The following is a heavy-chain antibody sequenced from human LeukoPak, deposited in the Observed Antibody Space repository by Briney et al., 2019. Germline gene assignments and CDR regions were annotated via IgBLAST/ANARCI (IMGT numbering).Heavy chain of an antibody. J-gene: IGHJ1*01. V-gene: IGHV3-23*01. D-gene: IGHD3-22*01. CDR3: AKADYYDSNTYRAQFFQH. CDR2: ISGSGIST. CDR1: GFTFRRYW. Sequence: PGGSLRLSCAASGFTFRRYWMSWVRQAPGKGLEWVSVISGSGISTYNADSVKGRFTISRDNSKNTLYLQMNSLRAEDTAVYYCAKADYYDSNTYRAQFFQHWGQGTLVTVSS.